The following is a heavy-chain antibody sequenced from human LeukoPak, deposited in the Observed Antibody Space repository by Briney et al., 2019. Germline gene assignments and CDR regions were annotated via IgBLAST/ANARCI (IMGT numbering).Heavy chain of an antibody. D-gene: IGHD3-9*01. CDR3: TPRLGNTDDNVEY. Sequence: PSETLSLTCTVSGGSISSDYWTWIRQSPGEGLEWIGYMDYTGTTKYNPALKSRISISVDTSKSQFSLRLNSVTAADTAVDYCTPRLGNTDDNVEYWGQGTLVTVSS. J-gene: IGHJ4*02. V-gene: IGHV4-59*01. CDR2: MDYTGTT. CDR1: GGSISSDY.